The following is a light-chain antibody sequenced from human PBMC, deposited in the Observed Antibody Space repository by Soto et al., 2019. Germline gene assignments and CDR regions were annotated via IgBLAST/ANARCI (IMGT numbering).Light chain of an antibody. CDR1: TPNIGNNA. CDR3: SAWDDSLNGPV. V-gene: IGLV1-36*01. Sequence: QYVLTQPPSVSAAPRQRVTISCSGSTPNIGNNAVNWYQLLPGKAPKLLIYYDDLLPSGVSDRFSGSKSGTSASLAISGLQSEDEADYFCSAWDDSLNGPVFGGGTQLTVL. J-gene: IGLJ2*01. CDR2: YDD.